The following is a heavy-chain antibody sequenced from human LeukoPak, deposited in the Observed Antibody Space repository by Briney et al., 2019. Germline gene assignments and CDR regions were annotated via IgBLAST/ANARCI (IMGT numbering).Heavy chain of an antibody. CDR2: IYYSGST. D-gene: IGHD6-6*01. Sequence: PSQTLSLTCTVSGGSISSGDYYWSWIRQPPGKGLEWIGYIYYSGSTYYNPSLKSRVTISVDTSKNQFSLKLGSVTAADTAVYYCARTTYSSSSGRYYYYMDVWGKGTTVTVSS. J-gene: IGHJ6*03. V-gene: IGHV4-30-4*08. CDR3: ARTTYSSSSGRYYYYMDV. CDR1: GGSISSGDYY.